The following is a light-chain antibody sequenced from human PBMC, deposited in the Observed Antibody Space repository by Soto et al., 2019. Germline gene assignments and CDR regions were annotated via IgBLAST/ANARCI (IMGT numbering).Light chain of an antibody. V-gene: IGLV2-14*03. CDR1: SGDVGAYNY. CDR3: CSYTGSPSYV. CDR2: DVN. Sequence: QSALTQPASVSGSPGQSITISCTGTSGDVGAYNYVSWYQQHPGKAPKLMIYDVNTRPSGISNRFSSSKSGNTASLTISGLQAEDEADYYCCSYTGSPSYVFGTGTKVTVL. J-gene: IGLJ1*01.